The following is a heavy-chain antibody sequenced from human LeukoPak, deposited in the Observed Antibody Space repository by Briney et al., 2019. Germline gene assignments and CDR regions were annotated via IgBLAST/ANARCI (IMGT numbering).Heavy chain of an antibody. Sequence: PSGTLSLTCTVSGGSISSSDYFWGWIRQPPEKGLEWIGSISHSRGTHYNPSLKSRLTVAVDTSKNQFSLRLSSVTAADTAVYYCARLQFRGSDGGDYWGRGTLVTVSS. CDR2: ISHSRGT. D-gene: IGHD3-10*01. CDR3: ARLQFRGSDGGDY. CDR1: GGSISSSDYF. V-gene: IGHV4-39*01. J-gene: IGHJ4*02.